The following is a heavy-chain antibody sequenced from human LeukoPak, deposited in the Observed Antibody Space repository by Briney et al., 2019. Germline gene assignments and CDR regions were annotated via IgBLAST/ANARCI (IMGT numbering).Heavy chain of an antibody. D-gene: IGHD1-26*01. CDR3: ARSGGSYYPRRSYNWFDP. CDR2: INPSGGST. J-gene: IGHJ5*02. CDR1: GYTFTSYY. Sequence: ASVKVSCKASGYTFTSYYMHWVRQAPGRGLEWMGVINPSGGSTSYAQKFQGRVTMTRDTSTSTVYMELSSLRSEDTAVYYCARSGGSYYPRRSYNWFDPWGQGTLVTVSS. V-gene: IGHV1-46*03.